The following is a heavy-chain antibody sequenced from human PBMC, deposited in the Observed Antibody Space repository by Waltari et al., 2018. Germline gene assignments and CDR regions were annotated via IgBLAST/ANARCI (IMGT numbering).Heavy chain of an antibody. CDR3: ARGSPGYVRVWEF. CDR1: GFMFSSYW. CDR2: IRYDGSVT. Sequence: EVHLVESGGGLVQPGGSLRLSCAASGFMFSSYWMTWVRQAPGKGLEGVCNIRYDGSVTYMADSVNGRFAISRDNAKNLLYLQMNSLRADDSAVYYCARGSPGYVRVWEFWGQGTLVTVSS. D-gene: IGHD2-2*01. V-gene: IGHV3-7*03. J-gene: IGHJ4*02.